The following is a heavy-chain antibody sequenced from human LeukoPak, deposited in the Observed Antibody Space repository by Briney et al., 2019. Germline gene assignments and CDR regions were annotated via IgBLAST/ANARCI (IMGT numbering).Heavy chain of an antibody. CDR3: ARGPDCGGDCYPGYMDV. CDR2: INHSGST. V-gene: IGHV4-34*01. J-gene: IGHJ6*03. CDR1: GGSFSGYY. D-gene: IGHD2-21*02. Sequence: PSETLSLTCAVYGGSFSGYYWSWIRQPPGKGLEWIGEINHSGSTNYNPSLKSRVTISVDTSKNQFFLKLSSVTAADTAVYYCARGPDCGGDCYPGYMDVWGKGTTVTVSS.